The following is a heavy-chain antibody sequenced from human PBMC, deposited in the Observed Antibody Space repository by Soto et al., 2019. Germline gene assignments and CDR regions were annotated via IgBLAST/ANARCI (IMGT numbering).Heavy chain of an antibody. CDR1: GGSISSSSYY. Sequence: QLQLQESGPGLVKPSETLSLTCTVSGGSISSSSYYWGWIRQPPGKGLEWIGSIYYSGSTYYNPSLKSRDTISVDTSKNQVSLKLSSVTAADTAVYYCATPMGVPSPYGMDVWGQGTTVTVSS. V-gene: IGHV4-39*01. J-gene: IGHJ6*02. D-gene: IGHD3-16*01. CDR3: ATPMGVPSPYGMDV. CDR2: IYYSGST.